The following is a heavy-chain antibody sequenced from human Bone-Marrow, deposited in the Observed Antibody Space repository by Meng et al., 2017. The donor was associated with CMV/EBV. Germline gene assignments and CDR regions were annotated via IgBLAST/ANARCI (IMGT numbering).Heavy chain of an antibody. CDR2: INPNSGGT. V-gene: IGHV1-2*02. Sequence: ASVKVSCKVSGYTFTGYYMHWVREAPEQGLEWMGWINPNSGGTNYAQKVKGRVTMTRDTSMSTAYMEVSRLRSDDTAVYYCARDGGCSSTSWFQRHYYHYYGMDVWGQGTTVTVSS. J-gene: IGHJ6*02. CDR1: GYTFTGYY. CDR3: ARDGGCSSTSWFQRHYYHYYGMDV. D-gene: IGHD2-2*01.